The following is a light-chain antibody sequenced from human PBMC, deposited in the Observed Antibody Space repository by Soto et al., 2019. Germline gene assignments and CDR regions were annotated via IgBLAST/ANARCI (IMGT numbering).Light chain of an antibody. CDR2: DVT. V-gene: IGLV2-11*01. CDR3: CTYAGSFHQ. CDR1: NSDVGNYNL. J-gene: IGLJ3*02. Sequence: QSALTQPRSVSGSPGQAVTISCTGTNSDVGNYNLVSWYQHHPGKAPKLMIYDVTKRPSGVPDRFSGSKSGNTASLTISGLQPEDEADYYCCTYAGSFHQFGGVTKLTVL.